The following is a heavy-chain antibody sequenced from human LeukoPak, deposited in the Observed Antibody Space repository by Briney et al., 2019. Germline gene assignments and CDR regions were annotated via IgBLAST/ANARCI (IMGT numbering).Heavy chain of an antibody. J-gene: IGHJ4*02. Sequence: GGSLRLSCAASGFTFSSYAMNWVRQAPGKGLDWVSAISGSDGSTYYADSVKGRFTISRDNSKNTLYLQLNSLRAEDTAVYYCAKAKTGTNFCDDYWGQGTLVTVSS. CDR2: ISGSDGST. CDR3: AKAKTGTNFCDDY. D-gene: IGHD1-7*01. V-gene: IGHV3-23*01. CDR1: GFTFSSYA.